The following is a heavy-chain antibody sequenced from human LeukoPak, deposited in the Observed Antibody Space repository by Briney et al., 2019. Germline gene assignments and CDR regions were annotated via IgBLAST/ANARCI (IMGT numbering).Heavy chain of an antibody. CDR3: AREGGSGYPHVYYFDY. D-gene: IGHD3-22*01. CDR2: IYYSGST. CDR1: GGSISSYY. V-gene: IGHV4-59*12. J-gene: IGHJ4*02. Sequence: SETLSLTCTVSGGSISSYYWSWIRQPPGKGLEWIGYIYYSGSTSYNPSLKSRVTISVDTSKKQFSLKLSSVTAADTAVYYCAREGGSGYPHVYYFDYWGQGTLVTVSS.